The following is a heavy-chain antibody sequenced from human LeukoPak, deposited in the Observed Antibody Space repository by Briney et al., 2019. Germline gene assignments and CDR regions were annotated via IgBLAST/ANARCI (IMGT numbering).Heavy chain of an antibody. CDR1: GYTFTSYG. V-gene: IGHV1-18*01. J-gene: IGHJ4*02. Sequence: GASVKVSCKASGYTFTSYGISWVRQAPGQGLEWMGWIGPNNGNTNYAQKLQGRVTMTRDSSTSTVYMELSSLRSEDTAVYYCASQQGSGYPDYWGQGTLVTVSS. D-gene: IGHD5-12*01. CDR3: ASQQGSGYPDY. CDR2: IGPNNGNT.